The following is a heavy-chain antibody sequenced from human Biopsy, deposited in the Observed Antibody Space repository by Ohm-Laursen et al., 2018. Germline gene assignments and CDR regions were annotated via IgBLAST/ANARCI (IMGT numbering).Heavy chain of an antibody. V-gene: IGHV3-23*01. Sequence: GSLRLSCAASGFTFNIYAMNWVRQAPGKGLEWVSTISGTTTKTYYADSAKGRFTISRDNSKNTVSLQMDSLRAEDTALYYCARDYTWNYVGIGYWGHGTLVTVPS. CDR1: GFTFNIYA. CDR3: ARDYTWNYVGIGY. CDR2: ISGTTTKT. D-gene: IGHD1-7*01. J-gene: IGHJ4*01.